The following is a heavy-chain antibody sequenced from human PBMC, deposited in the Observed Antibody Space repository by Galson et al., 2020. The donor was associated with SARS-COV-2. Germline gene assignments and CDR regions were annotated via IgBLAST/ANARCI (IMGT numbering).Heavy chain of an antibody. J-gene: IGHJ6*02. CDR1: GYIFTGYY. D-gene: IGHD2-2*02. Sequence: ASVKVSCKASGYIFTGYYIHWVRQAPGQGLEWMGWITPNSGDTSYAQKFQGRVTMTRHTSTTTAYMELRRLRSDDTAVYYCARVQPVIPSTIGLYYFGMDVWGQGTTVTVSS. CDR3: ARVQPVIPSTIGLYYFGMDV. CDR2: ITPNSGDT. V-gene: IGHV1-2*02.